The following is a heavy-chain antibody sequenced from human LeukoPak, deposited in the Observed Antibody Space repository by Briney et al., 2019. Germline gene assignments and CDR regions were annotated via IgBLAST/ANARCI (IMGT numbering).Heavy chain of an antibody. J-gene: IGHJ4*02. CDR1: GGSISSGGYS. CDR2: IYHSGST. V-gene: IGHV4-30-2*01. CDR3: ARANYYDSSGLRFDY. Sequence: PSQTLSLTCAVSGGSISSGGYSWSWIRQPPGKGLERIGYIYHSGSTYYNPSLKSRVTISVDRSKNQFSLKLSSVTAADTAVYYCARANYYDSSGLRFDYWGQGTLVTVSS. D-gene: IGHD3-22*01.